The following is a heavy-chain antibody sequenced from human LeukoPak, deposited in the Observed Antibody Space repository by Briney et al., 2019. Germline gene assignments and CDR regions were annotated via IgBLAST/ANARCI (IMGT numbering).Heavy chain of an antibody. J-gene: IGHJ4*02. CDR3: ARGLSDYVWGSYRSFDY. V-gene: IGHV3-11*01. Sequence: GGSLRLSCAASGFTFSDYYMSWIRQAPGKGLEWVSYISSSGSTIYYADSVKGRFTISRDNAKNSLYLQMNSLSAEDTAVYYCARGLSDYVWGSYRSFDYWGQGTLVTVSS. CDR2: ISSSGSTI. D-gene: IGHD3-16*02. CDR1: GFTFSDYY.